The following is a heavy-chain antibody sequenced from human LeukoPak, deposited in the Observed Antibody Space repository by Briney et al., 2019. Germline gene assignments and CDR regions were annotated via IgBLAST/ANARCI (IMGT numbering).Heavy chain of an antibody. CDR1: GFSVSSNY. V-gene: IGHV3-23*01. J-gene: IGHJ4*02. CDR2: ISGSGGST. Sequence: GGSLRLSCAASGFSVSSNYMTWVRQAPGKGLEWVSAISGSGGSTYYADSVKGRFTISRDNSKNTLYLQMNSLRAEDTAVYYCAKDYCGGDCYYSDYWGQGTLVTVSS. D-gene: IGHD2-21*02. CDR3: AKDYCGGDCYYSDY.